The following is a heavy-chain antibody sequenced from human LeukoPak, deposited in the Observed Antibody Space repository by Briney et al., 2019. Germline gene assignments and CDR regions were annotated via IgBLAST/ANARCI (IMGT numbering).Heavy chain of an antibody. D-gene: IGHD2-8*01. CDR3: AKDIAPYCTNGVCYHFDY. J-gene: IGHJ4*02. Sequence: GGSLRLSCAASGFTFSSYAMSWVRQAPGKGLEWVSAISGSGGSTYYADSVKGRFAISRDNSKNTLYLQMNSLRAEDTAVYYCAKDIAPYCTNGVCYHFDYWGQGTLVTVSS. CDR1: GFTFSSYA. CDR2: ISGSGGST. V-gene: IGHV3-23*01.